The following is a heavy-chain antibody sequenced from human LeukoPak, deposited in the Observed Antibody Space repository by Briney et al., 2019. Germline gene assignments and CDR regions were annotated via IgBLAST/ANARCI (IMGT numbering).Heavy chain of an antibody. D-gene: IGHD5-18*01. J-gene: IGHJ4*02. CDR3: ARRSPPSTAPFDY. CDR1: GYSFTSYW. Sequence: GESLKISCQGSGYSFTSYWIGWVRQMPGKGLEWMGIIYPGDSDTRYSPSFQGQVTISADKSISTAYLQWSSLKASDTAMYYCARRSPPSTAPFDYWGQGTLVTVSS. CDR2: IYPGDSDT. V-gene: IGHV5-51*01.